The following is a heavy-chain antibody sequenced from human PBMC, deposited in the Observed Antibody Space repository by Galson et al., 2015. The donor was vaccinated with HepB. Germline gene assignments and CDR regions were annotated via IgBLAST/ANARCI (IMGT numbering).Heavy chain of an antibody. D-gene: IGHD5-12*01. CDR2: ISAYNGNT. Sequence: QSGAEVKKPGASVKVSCKASGYTFTSYGISWVRQAPGQGLEWMGWISAYNGNTNYAQKLQGRVTMTTDTSTSTAYMELRSLRSDDTAVYYCARDIVPNIVATKTAFDYWGQGTLVTVSS. CDR3: ARDIVPNIVATKTAFDY. CDR1: GYTFTSYG. V-gene: IGHV1-18*01. J-gene: IGHJ4*02.